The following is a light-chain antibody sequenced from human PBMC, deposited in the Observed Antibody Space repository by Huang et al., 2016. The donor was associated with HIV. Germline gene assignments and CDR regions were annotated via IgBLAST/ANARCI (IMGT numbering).Light chain of an antibody. Sequence: EIVMTQSPATLSLSPGERATLSCRASQSIGINLAWYQQKPGQAPRPIIHAASTRATGFPARFSGIGSGTEFTLTISSLQSEDFAIYCCQQYNNWPPTFGPGTKVDFK. CDR3: QQYNNWPPT. V-gene: IGKV3D-15*01. CDR1: QSIGIN. J-gene: IGKJ3*01. CDR2: AAS.